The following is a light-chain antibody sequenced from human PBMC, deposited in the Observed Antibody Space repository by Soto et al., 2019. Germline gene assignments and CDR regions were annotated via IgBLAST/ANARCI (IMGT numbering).Light chain of an antibody. J-gene: IGKJ5*01. V-gene: IGKV3-20*01. CDR2: DAS. CDR1: QSVTSSS. Sequence: EIVLTQSPGTLSLSPGDRATLSCRASQSVTSSSLAWYQQKSGQAPRLLIYDASSGATGVPDRFSGSGSGTDFTLTISRLEPEDFAVYYCQQYGTSPITFGQGTRLEIK. CDR3: QQYGTSPIT.